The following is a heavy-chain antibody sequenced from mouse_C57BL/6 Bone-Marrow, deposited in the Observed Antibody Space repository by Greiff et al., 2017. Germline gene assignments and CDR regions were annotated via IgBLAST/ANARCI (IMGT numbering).Heavy chain of an antibody. V-gene: IGHV1-7*01. CDR2: INPSSGYT. CDR3: AKGQRRAWFAY. Sequence: QVQLQQSGAELAKPGASVKLSCKASGYTFTSYWMHWVKQRPGQGLEWIGYINPSSGYTTYNQKFKDKATLTADKSSRTAYMQLSSLTYEDSAVYDCAKGQRRAWFAYWGQGTRVTVSA. D-gene: IGHD6-1*01. J-gene: IGHJ3*01. CDR1: GYTFTSYW.